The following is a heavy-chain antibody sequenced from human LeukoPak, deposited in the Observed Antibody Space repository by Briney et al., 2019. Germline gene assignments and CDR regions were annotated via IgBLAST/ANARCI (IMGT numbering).Heavy chain of an antibody. CDR2: IYYRGST. D-gene: IGHD7-27*01. CDR3: ARHSNWGYYFDY. V-gene: IGHV4-31*03. Sequence: SQTLSPTCTVSGGSISSGGYYWSWIRQHPGKGLEWIGYIYYRGSTYYNPSLKSRVTISVDTSKNQFSLKLSSVTAADTAVYYCARHSNWGYYFDYWGQGTLVTVSS. CDR1: GGSISSGGYY. J-gene: IGHJ4*02.